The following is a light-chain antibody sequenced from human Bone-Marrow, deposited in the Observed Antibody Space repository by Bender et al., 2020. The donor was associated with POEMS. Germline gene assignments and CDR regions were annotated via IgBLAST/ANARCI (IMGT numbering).Light chain of an antibody. CDR2: DNF. Sequence: SYVLIQAPSVSVTPGQTARITCGGDDIGRKNVHWYQQKPGQAPLLVVYDNFDRPSGIPERFFGSNSGNTATLTINRVEGDDEADYHCHAWDATSEHQVFGGGTKLTVL. CDR3: HAWDATSEHQV. V-gene: IGLV3-21*02. CDR1: DIGRKN. J-gene: IGLJ2*01.